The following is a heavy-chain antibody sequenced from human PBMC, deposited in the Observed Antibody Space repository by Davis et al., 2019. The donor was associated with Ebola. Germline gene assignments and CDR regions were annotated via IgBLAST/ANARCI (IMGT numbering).Heavy chain of an antibody. CDR3: ARAQFPTTSDH. Sequence: ASVKVSCKVSGYTFTSYAMNWVRQAPGQGLEWMGWINPHNGNTNYAQKLQGRVTMTTDTSTSTAYMEVGILRSDDTAVYYCARAQFPTTSDHWGQGTLVTVSS. D-gene: IGHD1-1*01. J-gene: IGHJ4*02. CDR1: GYTFTSYA. CDR2: INPHNGNT. V-gene: IGHV1-18*01.